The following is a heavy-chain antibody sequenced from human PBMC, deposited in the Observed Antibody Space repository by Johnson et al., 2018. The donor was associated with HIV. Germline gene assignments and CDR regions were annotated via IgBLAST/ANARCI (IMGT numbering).Heavy chain of an antibody. CDR3: AKETRDSRSAFDI. J-gene: IGHJ3*02. CDR1: GFTFSNYG. CDR2: VWYDGGNK. Sequence: QVQLVESGGGVVQPGRSLRLSCVASGFTFSNYGMHWVRQAPGKGLEWVALVWYDGGNKYYADSVKGRFTISRDNSEKMLYLQMSSLRAEDTAVYYCAKETRDSRSAFDIWGQGTMVTVSS. D-gene: IGHD3-22*01. V-gene: IGHV3-33*06.